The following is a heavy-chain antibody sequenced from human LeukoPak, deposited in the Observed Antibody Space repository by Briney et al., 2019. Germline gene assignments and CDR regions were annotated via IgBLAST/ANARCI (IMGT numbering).Heavy chain of an antibody. V-gene: IGHV3-30-3*01. CDR2: ISYDGSNK. Sequence: GGSLRLSCAASGFTFSIYAMHWVRQAPGKGLERVAVISYDGSNKYYADSVKGRFTISRDNSKNTLYLQMNGLRAEDTAVYYCARDGSGSYYVSYFDYWGQGTLVTVSS. J-gene: IGHJ4*02. CDR3: ARDGSGSYYVSYFDY. CDR1: GFTFSIYA. D-gene: IGHD1-26*01.